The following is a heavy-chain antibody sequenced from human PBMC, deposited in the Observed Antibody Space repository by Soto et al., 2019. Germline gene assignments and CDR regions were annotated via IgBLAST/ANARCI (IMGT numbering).Heavy chain of an antibody. V-gene: IGHV3-30*18. CDR3: AKGLWAVAGTVDY. CDR2: ISYDGSNK. J-gene: IGHJ4*02. Sequence: QVQLVESGGGVVQPGRSLRLSCAASGFTFSSYGMHWVRQAPGKGLEWVAVISYDGSNKYYADSVKGRFTISRDNSKNTLYLQMNSLRAEDTAVYYCAKGLWAVAGTVDYWGQGTLVTVSS. CDR1: GFTFSSYG. D-gene: IGHD6-19*01.